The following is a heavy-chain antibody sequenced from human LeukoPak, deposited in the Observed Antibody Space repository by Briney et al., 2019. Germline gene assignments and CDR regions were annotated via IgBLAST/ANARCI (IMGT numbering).Heavy chain of an antibody. CDR3: ARDRARSYYYDSSGYYSPFDY. D-gene: IGHD3-22*01. Sequence: GGSLILSCAASAFTISSYSMNWVRQHPGKGLEWVSSISSSSSSIYYADSVKGRFTISRDNAKNSLYLQMNSLRAEDTAVYYCARDRARSYYYDSSGYYSPFDYRGQGTLVTVSS. J-gene: IGHJ4*02. V-gene: IGHV3-21*01. CDR1: AFTISSYS. CDR2: ISSSSSSI.